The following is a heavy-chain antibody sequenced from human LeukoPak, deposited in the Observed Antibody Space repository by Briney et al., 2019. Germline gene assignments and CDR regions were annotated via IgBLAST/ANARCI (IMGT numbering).Heavy chain of an antibody. CDR3: ARVVAVTSYYFDY. CDR2: MSSSGSTI. J-gene: IGHJ4*02. CDR1: GFTFTSYE. D-gene: IGHD2-21*02. V-gene: IGHV3-48*03. Sequence: QPGGSLRLSCAASGFTFTSYEMNWVRQAPGKGLEWVSYMSSSGSTIYYADSVKGRFTISRDNAKSSLYLQMNSLRAEDTAVYYCARVVAVTSYYFDYWGQGTLVTVSS.